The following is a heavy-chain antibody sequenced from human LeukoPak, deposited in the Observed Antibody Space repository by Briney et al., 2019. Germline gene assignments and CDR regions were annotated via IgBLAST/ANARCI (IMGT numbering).Heavy chain of an antibody. J-gene: IGHJ4*02. CDR2: IYSGDST. CDR3: ARAPGYYFDY. Sequence: GGSLRLSCAASGFTFSSYAMHWVRQAPGKGLEWVSAIYSGDSTYYADSVKGRFTISRDNSKNTLYLQMNSLRVEDTAVYYCARAPGYYFDYWGQGTPVTVSS. V-gene: IGHV3-66*01. CDR1: GFTFSSYA.